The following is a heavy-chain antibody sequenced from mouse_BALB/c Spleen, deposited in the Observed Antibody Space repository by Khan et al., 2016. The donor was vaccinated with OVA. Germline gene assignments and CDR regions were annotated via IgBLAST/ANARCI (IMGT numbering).Heavy chain of an antibody. CDR1: GFTFSSYA. J-gene: IGHJ4*01. V-gene: IGHV5-6-5*01. CDR3: ARLYAMDY. Sequence: EVELVESGGGLVKPGGSLKLSCAASGFTFSSYAMSWVRQTPEKRLEWVASISSGGSTYYPDSVKGRFTIPRDNARNILYLQMSSLRSEDTSMYYCARLYAMDYWGQGTSVTVSS. CDR2: ISSGGST.